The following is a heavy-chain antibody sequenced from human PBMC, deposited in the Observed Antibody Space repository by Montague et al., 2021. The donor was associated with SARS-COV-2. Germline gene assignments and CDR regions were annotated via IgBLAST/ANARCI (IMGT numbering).Heavy chain of an antibody. J-gene: IGHJ4*02. CDR3: ARQPTLPRADY. CDR2: IYYTSEST. CDR1: GGSMRSSIDY. Sequence: SETLSLTSTVSGGSMRSSIDYWGWIRQPPGKGLESIGKIYYTSESTFYNPSLKSRVTISIDTSKNRLSLNLTSVTAADTAVYYCARQPTLPRADYWGQGILVTVSS. V-gene: IGHV4-39*01.